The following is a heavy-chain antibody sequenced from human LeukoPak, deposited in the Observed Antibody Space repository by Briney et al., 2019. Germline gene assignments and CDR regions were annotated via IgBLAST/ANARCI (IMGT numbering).Heavy chain of an antibody. CDR2: IIPIFGTA. D-gene: IGHD3-22*01. CDR3: ARVSVESTDYYDSLPSRAFDI. V-gene: IGHV1-69*13. J-gene: IGHJ3*02. CDR1: GGTFSSYA. Sequence: AVKVSCKASGGTFSSYAISWVRQAPGQRLEWMGGIIPIFGTANYAQKFHARVTITADESTSTAYMELSSLRSEDTAVYYCARVSVESTDYYDSLPSRAFDIWGQGTMVTVSS.